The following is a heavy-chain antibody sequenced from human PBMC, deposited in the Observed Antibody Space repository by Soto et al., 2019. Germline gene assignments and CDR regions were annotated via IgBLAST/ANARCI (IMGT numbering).Heavy chain of an antibody. CDR2: IDSGDGTT. D-gene: IGHD6-13*01. Sequence: LRLSCTGSGFDFGDYYMSWIRQAPGKGLEWVSYIDSGDGTTYYTDSVKGRFTISRDNAKKTVYLQMSSLRVEDTALYYCVRPYYSSSWFPFDRWGQGTLVTV. CDR1: GFDFGDYY. V-gene: IGHV3-11*01. CDR3: VRPYYSSSWFPFDR. J-gene: IGHJ4*02.